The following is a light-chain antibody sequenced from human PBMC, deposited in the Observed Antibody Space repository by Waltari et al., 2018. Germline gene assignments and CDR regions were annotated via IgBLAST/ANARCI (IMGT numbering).Light chain of an antibody. CDR2: DAS. CDR1: QSISSW. J-gene: IGKJ1*01. CDR3: QQYNSYWT. Sequence: DIQMTQSPSTLSASLGARVTITCRASQSISSWLAWYQQKPGKAPKLRIYDASSLESGVPSRFSGSGSGTEFTLTISSLQPDDFATYYCQQYNSYWTFGQGTKVEIK. V-gene: IGKV1-5*01.